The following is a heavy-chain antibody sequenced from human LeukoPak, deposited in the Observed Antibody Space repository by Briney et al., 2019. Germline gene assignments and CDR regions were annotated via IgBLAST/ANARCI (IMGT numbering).Heavy chain of an antibody. V-gene: IGHV4-38-2*02. CDR2: IYYRGST. CDR1: GYSISSGYY. Sequence: MSSETLSLTCTVSGYSISSGYYWGWIRQPPGRGLEWIASIYYRGSTHYNPSLAALKSRVTISGDTSKNQFSLKLSSVTAADTAVYYCARYREVGATVDYWGQGTLVTVSS. D-gene: IGHD1-26*01. CDR3: ARYREVGATVDY. J-gene: IGHJ4*02.